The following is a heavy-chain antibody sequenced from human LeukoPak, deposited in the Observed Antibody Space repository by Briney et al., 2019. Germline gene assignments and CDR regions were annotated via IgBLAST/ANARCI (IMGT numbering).Heavy chain of an antibody. CDR3: ARTYSSSWFPVDY. CDR1: GGSISSYY. J-gene: IGHJ4*02. V-gene: IGHV4-59*08. Sequence: SETLSLTCTVSGGSISSYYWSWIRQPPGKGLEWIGYIYYSGSTNYNPSLKSRVTISVDTSKNQFSLKLSSVTAADTAVYYCARTYSSSWFPVDYWGQGTLVTVSS. D-gene: IGHD6-13*01. CDR2: IYYSGST.